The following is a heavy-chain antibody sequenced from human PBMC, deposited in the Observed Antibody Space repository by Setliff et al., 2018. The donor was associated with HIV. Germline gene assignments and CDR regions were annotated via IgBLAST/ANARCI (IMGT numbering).Heavy chain of an antibody. V-gene: IGHV4-30-4*08. CDR2: IYYSGTT. J-gene: IGHJ4*02. CDR3: ARRSGYAEDY. CDR1: GDSISSGDYY. D-gene: IGHD5-12*01. Sequence: SETLSLTCTVSGDSISSGDYYWSWVRQPPGKGLEWIGNIYYSGTTYYSPSLKSRVTISVDTSKNQFFLTLTSVTAADTAVYYCARRSGYAEDYWGQGTLVTVSS.